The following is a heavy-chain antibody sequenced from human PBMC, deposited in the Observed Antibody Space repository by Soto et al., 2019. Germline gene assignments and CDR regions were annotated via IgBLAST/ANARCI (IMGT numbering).Heavy chain of an antibody. CDR2: IYHTGNA. V-gene: IGHV4-39*01. CDR3: ARQHYYDSSGYYTWN. CDR1: GDSISNSRFY. D-gene: IGHD3-22*01. Sequence: SETLSLTCSVSGDSISNSRFYWAWIRQPPGEGLEWIGSIYHTGNAYYNPSLKSRVTISADTSKNQFSLRLNSVTAADTAVYYCARQHYYDSSGYYTWNWGQGTLVTVSS. J-gene: IGHJ4*02.